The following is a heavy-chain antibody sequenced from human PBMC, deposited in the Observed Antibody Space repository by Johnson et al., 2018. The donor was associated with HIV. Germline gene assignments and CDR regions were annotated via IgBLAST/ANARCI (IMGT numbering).Heavy chain of an antibody. CDR3: ARDEWGEPTGNDAVDI. Sequence: QVQLVESGGGVVQPGRSLRLSCAASGFTFRSYWMSWVRQAPGKGLEWVANIKQDGSNKYYSDSVKGRFTISRDNSKNTLYLQMNSRRAEDTAVYYCARDEWGEPTGNDAVDIWGQGTMVTVSS. V-gene: IGHV3-30*19. CDR1: GFTFRSYW. CDR2: IKQDGSNK. D-gene: IGHD3-16*01. J-gene: IGHJ3*02.